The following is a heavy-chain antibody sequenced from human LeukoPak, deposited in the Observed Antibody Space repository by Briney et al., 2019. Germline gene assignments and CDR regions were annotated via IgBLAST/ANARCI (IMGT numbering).Heavy chain of an antibody. CDR1: GGSFSGYY. Sequence: PSETLSLTCAVYGGSFSGYYWSWIRQPPGKGLEWIGEINHSGSTNYNPSLKSRVTISVDTSKNQFSLKLSSVTVADTAVYYCARRDKYYYGSGSYSVFDYWGQGTLVTVSS. CDR2: INHSGST. V-gene: IGHV4-34*01. CDR3: ARRDKYYYGSGSYSVFDY. D-gene: IGHD3-10*01. J-gene: IGHJ4*02.